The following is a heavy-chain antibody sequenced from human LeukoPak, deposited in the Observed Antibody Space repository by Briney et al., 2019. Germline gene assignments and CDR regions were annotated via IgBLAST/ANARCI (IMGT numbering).Heavy chain of an antibody. V-gene: IGHV4-34*01. J-gene: IGHJ4*02. CDR2: INHSGST. CDR3: ARDRLQFRVSFDY. Sequence: PSETLSLTCAVYGGSFSGYYWSWIRQPPGKGLEWIGEINHSGSTNYNPSLKSRVTISVDTSKNQFSLKLSSVTAADTAVYYCARDRLQFRVSFDYWGQGTLVTVSS. CDR1: GGSFSGYY. D-gene: IGHD5-24*01.